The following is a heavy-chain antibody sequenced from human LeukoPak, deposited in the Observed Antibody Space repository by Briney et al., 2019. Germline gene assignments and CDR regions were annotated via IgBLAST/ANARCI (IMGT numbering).Heavy chain of an antibody. V-gene: IGHV4-4*07. CDR3: TRGSIAYYYMDV. CDR1: GVPISSYY. Sequence: PSETLSLTCTVSGVPISSYYWNWIRQPAGKGLEWIGLMYTSGSTNYNPSLKSRVTISVDTSKNQFSLKLSSVTAADTAVYYCTRGSIAYYYMDVWGKGTTVTISS. J-gene: IGHJ6*03. D-gene: IGHD3-22*01. CDR2: MYTSGST.